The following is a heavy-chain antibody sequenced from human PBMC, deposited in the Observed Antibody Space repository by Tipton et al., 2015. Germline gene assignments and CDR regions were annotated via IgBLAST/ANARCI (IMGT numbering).Heavy chain of an antibody. CDR2: IYPGDSDT. J-gene: IGHJ4*02. D-gene: IGHD2-21*02. CDR1: GYSFTNYW. V-gene: IGHV5-51*01. CDR3: ARQRDDYFDL. Sequence: VQLVQSGAEVKKPGESLKISCETSGYSFTNYWIGWVRPQPGKGLEWMGMIYPGDSDTQYSPSFQGQVTISADKSITTAYLQWSSLKASDTAMYYCARQRDDYFDLWGQGTLVTVSA.